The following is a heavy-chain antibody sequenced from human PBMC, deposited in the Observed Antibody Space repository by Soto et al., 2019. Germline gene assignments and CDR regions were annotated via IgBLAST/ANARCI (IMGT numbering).Heavy chain of an antibody. Sequence: GASVKVSCKASGGTFSSYAISWVRQAPGQGLEWMGGIIPIFGTANYAQKFQGRVTITADESTSTAYMELSSLRSEDTAVYYCARSGRDGYNPVREVPYYFDYWGQGTLVTVSS. CDR2: IIPIFGTA. CDR3: ARSGRDGYNPVREVPYYFDY. J-gene: IGHJ4*02. D-gene: IGHD2-21*01. CDR1: GGTFSSYA. V-gene: IGHV1-69*13.